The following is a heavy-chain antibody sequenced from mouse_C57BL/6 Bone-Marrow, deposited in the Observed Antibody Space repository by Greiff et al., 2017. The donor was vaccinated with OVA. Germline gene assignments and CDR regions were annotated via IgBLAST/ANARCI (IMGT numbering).Heavy chain of an antibody. CDR2: ISYDGSN. CDR3: ARDRGDGSSLSWFAY. D-gene: IGHD1-1*01. J-gene: IGHJ3*01. CDR1: GYSITSGYF. V-gene: IGHV3-6*01. Sequence: EVKLMESGPGLVKPSQSLSLTCSVTGYSITSGYFWNWIRQFPGNKLEWMGYISYDGSNNYNPSLKNRISITRDTSKNQFFLKLNSVTTEDTATYYCARDRGDGSSLSWFAYWGKGTLVTVSA.